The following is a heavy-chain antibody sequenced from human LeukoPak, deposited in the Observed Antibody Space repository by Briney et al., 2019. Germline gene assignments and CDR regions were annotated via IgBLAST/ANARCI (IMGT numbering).Heavy chain of an antibody. Sequence: ASVKVSCKASGYTFTSYYMHWVRQAPGQGLEWMGIINPSGGSTSYAQKFQGRVTMTRDMSTSTAYMELRSLRSDDTAVYYCARGAGRSSSWYDYYYYYYMDVWGKGTTVTVSS. D-gene: IGHD6-13*01. CDR1: GYTFTSYY. CDR3: ARGAGRSSSWYDYYYYYYMDV. V-gene: IGHV1-46*01. J-gene: IGHJ6*03. CDR2: INPSGGST.